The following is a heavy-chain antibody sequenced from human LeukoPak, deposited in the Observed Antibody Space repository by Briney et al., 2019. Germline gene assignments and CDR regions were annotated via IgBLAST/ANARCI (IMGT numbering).Heavy chain of an antibody. CDR3: ARGSGYLPEN. D-gene: IGHD3-3*01. J-gene: IGHJ4*02. CDR1: GFTFGGSW. Sequence: GGSLRLSCVASGFTFGGSWMTWVRQAPGKGLEWVANIDQNGREKYYVDPVKGRFTISRDNAKNSLYLQMNGLRAEDTAVYYCARGSGYLPENWGRGTLVTVSS. CDR2: IDQNGREK. V-gene: IGHV3-7*01.